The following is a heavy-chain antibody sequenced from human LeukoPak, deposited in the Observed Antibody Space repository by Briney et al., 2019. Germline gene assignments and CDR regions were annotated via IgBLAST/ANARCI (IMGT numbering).Heavy chain of an antibody. V-gene: IGHV4-4*07. CDR3: VRGGYYYGPSD. CDR2: TYTSGSI. CDR1: GGSISSYY. D-gene: IGHD3-10*01. Sequence: SETLSLTCTVSGGSISSYYWSWIRQPAGKGLEWIGRTYTSGSINYNPSLKSRVTMSVDTSKNQFSLKLSSVAAADTAVYYCVRGGYYYGPSDWGQGTLVTVSS. J-gene: IGHJ4*02.